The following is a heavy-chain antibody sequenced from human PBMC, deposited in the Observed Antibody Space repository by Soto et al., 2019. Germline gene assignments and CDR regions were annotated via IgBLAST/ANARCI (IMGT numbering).Heavy chain of an antibody. Sequence: QVQLQESGPGLVKPSQTLSLTCTVSGGSISSGDYYWSWIRQPPGKGLEWIGYIYYSGSTYYNPSPKSRVTISVDTSKNQFSLKLSSVTAADTAVYYCARGQGGAGKCSSTSCYEGYYYYGMDVWGQGTTVTVSS. V-gene: IGHV4-30-4*01. J-gene: IGHJ6*02. D-gene: IGHD2-2*01. CDR3: ARGQGGAGKCSSTSCYEGYYYYGMDV. CDR1: GGSISSGDYY. CDR2: IYYSGST.